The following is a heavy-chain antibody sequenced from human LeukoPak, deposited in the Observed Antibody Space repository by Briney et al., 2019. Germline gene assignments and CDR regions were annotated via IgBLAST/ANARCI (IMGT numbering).Heavy chain of an antibody. V-gene: IGHV4-39*02. D-gene: IGHD3-9*01. CDR1: GGSISSSSYY. J-gene: IGHJ3*02. Sequence: SETLSLTCAVSGGSISSSSYYWGWIRQPPGKGLERLVSIYYSGSAYYNPSLKSRVTISVDTSKNQFSLKLTSVTAADTAVYYCAREGEHYDFLTGYRTGPNAFDIWGQGTMVTVSS. CDR2: IYYSGSA. CDR3: AREGEHYDFLTGYRTGPNAFDI.